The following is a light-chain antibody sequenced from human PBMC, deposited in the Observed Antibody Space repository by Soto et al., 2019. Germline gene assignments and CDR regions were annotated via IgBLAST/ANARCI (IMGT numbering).Light chain of an antibody. CDR1: QSVSSY. CDR3: QKRSNGPPNT. Sequence: EIVLTQSPATLSLSPGERATLSCRASQSVSSYLAWYQQKPGQAPRLLIYDASNRATGIPARFSGSGSGTDSTRTSSSLEPEDWGVYNGQKRSNGPPNTFGRGTKLEIK. V-gene: IGKV3-11*01. J-gene: IGKJ2*01. CDR2: DAS.